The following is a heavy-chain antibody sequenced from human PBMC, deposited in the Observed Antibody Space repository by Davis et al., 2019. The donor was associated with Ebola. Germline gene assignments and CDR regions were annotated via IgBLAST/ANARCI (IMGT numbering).Heavy chain of an antibody. Sequence: ASVKVSCKASGYTFISYDINWVRQATGQGLEWMGWMNPNSGITGYAQKFQGRVTMTRNTSISTAYMELSSLRSEDTAVYYCARGRMVGDRWGLHNWGQGTLVTVSS. CDR2: MNPNSGIT. V-gene: IGHV1-8*01. CDR3: ARGRMVGDRWGLHN. J-gene: IGHJ4*02. CDR1: GYTFISYD. D-gene: IGHD2-8*01.